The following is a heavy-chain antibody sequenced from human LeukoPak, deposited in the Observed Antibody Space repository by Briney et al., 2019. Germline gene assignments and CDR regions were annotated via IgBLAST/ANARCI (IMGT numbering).Heavy chain of an antibody. J-gene: IGHJ4*02. CDR3: AKTSPFTVNWGYFDY. V-gene: IGHV3-30*02. D-gene: IGHD4-17*01. Sequence: GGSLRLSCAASGFTFSSYGMHWVRQAPGKGLEWVAFIRYDGSNKYYADSVKGRFTISRDNSKNTLYLQMNSLRAEDTAVYYCAKTSPFTVNWGYFDYWGQGTLVTVSS. CDR2: IRYDGSNK. CDR1: GFTFSSYG.